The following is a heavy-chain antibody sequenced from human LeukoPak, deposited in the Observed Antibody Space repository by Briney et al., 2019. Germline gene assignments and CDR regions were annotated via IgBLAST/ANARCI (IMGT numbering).Heavy chain of an antibody. CDR3: AKDMNSGWLLNLDY. CDR1: GFTFSSYA. Sequence: PGGSLRLSCAASGFTFSSYAMSWVRQAPGKGLEWVSTISRSGGNTYYADSVKGRFTISRDNSKNTLYLQMNSLRAEDTAVYFCAKDMNSGWLLNLDYWGQGTLVTVSS. CDR2: ISRSGGNT. J-gene: IGHJ4*02. D-gene: IGHD5-12*01. V-gene: IGHV3-23*01.